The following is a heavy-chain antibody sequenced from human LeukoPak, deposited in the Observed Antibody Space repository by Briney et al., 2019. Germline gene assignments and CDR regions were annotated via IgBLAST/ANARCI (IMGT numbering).Heavy chain of an antibody. CDR3: ARGYGSSWYSPWVDY. CDR1: GGSFSGYY. J-gene: IGHJ4*02. V-gene: IGHV4-34*01. D-gene: IGHD6-13*01. Sequence: PSETLSLTCAVYGGSFSGYYWSWIRQPPGKGLEWIGEINHSGSTNYNPSLKSRVTISVDTSKNQFSLKLSSVTAADTAVYYCARGYGSSWYSPWVDYWGQGTLVTVSS. CDR2: INHSGST.